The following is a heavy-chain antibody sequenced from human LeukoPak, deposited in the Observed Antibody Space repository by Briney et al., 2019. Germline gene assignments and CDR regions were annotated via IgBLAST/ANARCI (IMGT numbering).Heavy chain of an antibody. Sequence: GGSLRLSCKASGFTFSSNYMSWVRQAPGKGLEWVSIIYSGGYTHYADSMKGRFAISRDSPKNTLYLQMNALRAEDTAVDYCARGSDYWGQRTLVTVSS. V-gene: IGHV3-66*02. CDR3: ARGSDY. CDR1: GFTFSSNY. CDR2: IYSGGYT. J-gene: IGHJ4*02.